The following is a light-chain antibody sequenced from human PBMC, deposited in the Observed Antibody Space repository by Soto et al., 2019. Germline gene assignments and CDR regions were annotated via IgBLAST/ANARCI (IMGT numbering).Light chain of an antibody. J-gene: IGLJ2*01. Sequence: QSDLTQPRSVSGSPGQSVTISCTGTSSDVGGCNYVFWYQHHPGTAPKLKIYDVSNRPSGVPERFSGSESGNTASLAISGLQAEDEADYYCFSYGGRETFVVFGGGTTLAVL. CDR2: DVS. CDR1: SSDVGGCNY. V-gene: IGLV2-11*01. CDR3: FSYGGRETFVV.